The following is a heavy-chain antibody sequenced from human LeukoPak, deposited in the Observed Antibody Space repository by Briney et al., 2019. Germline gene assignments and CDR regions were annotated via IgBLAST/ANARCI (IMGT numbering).Heavy chain of an antibody. Sequence: GRSLRLSCAASGFTFNTYAMHWVRQAPGKGLEWVTIILYDGSKKYYIDSVRGRFTISRDNSKNTLYLQMNSLRLEDTALYYRAGGDPYRGYDYPGVWGQGILVSVSS. D-gene: IGHD5-12*01. CDR2: ILYDGSKK. V-gene: IGHV3-30*04. CDR3: AGGDPYRGYDYPGV. CDR1: GFTFNTYA. J-gene: IGHJ4*02.